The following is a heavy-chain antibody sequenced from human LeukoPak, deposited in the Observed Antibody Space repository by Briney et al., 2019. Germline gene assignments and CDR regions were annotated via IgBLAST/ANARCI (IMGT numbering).Heavy chain of an antibody. Sequence: SETLSLTCTVSGGSISSSSYYWGWIRQPPGKGLEWIGSIYYSGSTYYNPSLKSRVTISVDTSKNQFSLKLSSVTAADTAVYYCASMRGKDLLAFGYWGQGTLVTVSS. CDR1: GGSISSSSYY. D-gene: IGHD3-16*01. CDR2: IYYSGST. V-gene: IGHV4-39*01. CDR3: ASMRGKDLLAFGY. J-gene: IGHJ4*02.